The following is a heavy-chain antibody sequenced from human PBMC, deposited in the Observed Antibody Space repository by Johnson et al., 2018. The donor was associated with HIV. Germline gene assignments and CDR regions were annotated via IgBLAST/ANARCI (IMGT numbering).Heavy chain of an antibody. Sequence: QVQLVESGGGVVQPGRSLRLSCAASGFTFSSYAMHWVRQAPGKGLEWVAVISYDGSNKYYADSVKGRFTISSDNSKNTLYLQMNSLRAEDTVVYYCARGKYYYDSSGYYGPKTNNGAFDIWGQGTMVTVSS. CDR3: ARGKYYYDSSGYYGPKTNNGAFDI. D-gene: IGHD3-22*01. CDR1: GFTFSSYA. CDR2: ISYDGSNK. J-gene: IGHJ3*02. V-gene: IGHV3-30*04.